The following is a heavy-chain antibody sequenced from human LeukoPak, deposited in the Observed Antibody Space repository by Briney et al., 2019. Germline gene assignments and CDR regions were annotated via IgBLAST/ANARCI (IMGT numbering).Heavy chain of an antibody. CDR3: AKGYCSGGSCSPYY. V-gene: IGHV3-23*01. D-gene: IGHD2-15*01. J-gene: IGHJ4*02. CDR2: ISGSGGST. Sequence: PGGSLRLSCAASGFPFRSHWMHWLRQAPGKGLEWVSAISGSGGSTYYADSVKGRFTISRDNSKNTLYLQMNSLRAEDTAVYYCAKGYCSGGSCSPYYWGRGTLVTVSS. CDR1: GFPFRSHW.